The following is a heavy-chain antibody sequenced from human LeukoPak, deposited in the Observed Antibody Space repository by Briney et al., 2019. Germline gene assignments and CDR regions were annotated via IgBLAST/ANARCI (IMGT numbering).Heavy chain of an antibody. V-gene: IGHV5-51*01. J-gene: IGHJ4*02. CDR3: ARQNDFRLDY. CDR1: RYTFSSYW. CDR2: IYPGDSDT. Sequence: GESLKISCKGSRYTFSSYWIGWVRQMPGRGLEWMGIIYPGDSDTRYSPSLQGQVTISVDTSIGTAYLQWSSLKASDTAIYYCARQNDFRLDYWGQGTLVTVSS. D-gene: IGHD3-3*01.